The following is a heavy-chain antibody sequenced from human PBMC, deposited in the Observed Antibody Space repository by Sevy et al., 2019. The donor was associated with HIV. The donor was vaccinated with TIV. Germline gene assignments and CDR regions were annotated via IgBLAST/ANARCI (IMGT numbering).Heavy chain of an antibody. J-gene: IGHJ4*02. D-gene: IGHD6-19*01. CDR3: VSLFLSYRSGWSYFDY. CDR2: IFSSGST. Sequence: GGSLRLSCAISGFIVNDKYIIWVRQAPGKGLEWVSVIFSSGSTYYADSAKGRFTISRDNSKNTVYLQMNSVRAEETAVYYCVSLFLSYRSGWSYFDYWGQGTLVTVSS. CDR1: GFIVNDKY. V-gene: IGHV3-66*02.